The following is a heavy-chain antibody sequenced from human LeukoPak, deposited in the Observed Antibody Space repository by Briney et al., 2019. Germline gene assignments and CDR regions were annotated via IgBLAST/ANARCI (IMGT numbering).Heavy chain of an antibody. D-gene: IGHD2-21*02. V-gene: IGHV3-74*01. Sequence: HAGGSLRLSCAASGLTFSSSWMHWVRQAPGKGLVWVSRMSSDGRIISYADSVKGRFTISRDNAKNTLYLQMDSLRAEDTAVYYCARDSDCGGDCYPLYYYYYGMDVWGQGTTVTVSS. CDR1: GLTFSSSW. CDR2: MSSDGRII. CDR3: ARDSDCGGDCYPLYYYYYGMDV. J-gene: IGHJ6*02.